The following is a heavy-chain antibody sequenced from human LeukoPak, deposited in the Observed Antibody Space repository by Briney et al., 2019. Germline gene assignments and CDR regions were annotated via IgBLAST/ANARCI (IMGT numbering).Heavy chain of an antibody. CDR1: GFTFSSYG. J-gene: IGHJ1*01. Sequence: GRSLRLSCTASGFTFSSYGMHWVRQAPGKGLEWVAVISYDGSNKYYADSVKGRFTISRVNSKNTLYLQMNSLRAEDTAVYYCAKAPRSGYYHWGQGTLVTVSS. D-gene: IGHD3-22*01. CDR3: AKAPRSGYYH. CDR2: ISYDGSNK. V-gene: IGHV3-30*18.